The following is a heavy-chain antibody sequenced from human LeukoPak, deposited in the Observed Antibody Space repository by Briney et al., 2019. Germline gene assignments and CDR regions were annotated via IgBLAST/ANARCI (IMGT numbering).Heavy chain of an antibody. CDR3: ARGKGIGYYYGMDV. CDR2: INPNSGGT. D-gene: IGHD2-21*01. Sequence: ASVKVSCKASGYTFTGYYMHWVRQAPGQGLEWMGWINPNSGGTNYAQKFQGRVTMTRDTSISTAYMELSRLRSDDTAVYYCARGKGIGYYYGMDVWGQGTTVTVPS. CDR1: GYTFTGYY. V-gene: IGHV1-2*02. J-gene: IGHJ6*02.